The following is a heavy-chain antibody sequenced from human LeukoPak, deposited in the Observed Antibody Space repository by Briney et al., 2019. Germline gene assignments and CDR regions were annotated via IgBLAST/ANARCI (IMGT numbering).Heavy chain of an antibody. D-gene: IGHD2-15*01. CDR3: ARASDNYYYHYMDV. CDR1: GFTFSSYW. CDR2: IKQDGSEQ. Sequence: GGSLRLSCAASGFTFSSYWMSWVRQAPGKGLEWVANIKQDGSEQFYVDSVKGRFTISRDNAKDSLYLQMDSLRAEDTAVYFCARASDNYYYHYMDVWGKGTTVTISS. J-gene: IGHJ6*03. V-gene: IGHV3-7*04.